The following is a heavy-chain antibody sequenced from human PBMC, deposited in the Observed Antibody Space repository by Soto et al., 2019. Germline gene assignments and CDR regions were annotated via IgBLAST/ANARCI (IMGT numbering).Heavy chain of an antibody. CDR1: GGTFSSYA. CDR2: IIPIFGTA. J-gene: IGHJ6*02. CDR3: ACGSWYGGRGHLGYYYYYYVMDV. V-gene: IGHV1-69*06. Sequence: ASVKVSCKASGGTFSSYAISWVRQAPGQGXEWMGGIIPIFGTANYAQKFQGRVTITADKSTSTAYMELSSLRSEDTAVYYCACGSWYGGRGHLGYYYYYYVMDVWGQGTTVTVSS. D-gene: IGHD6-13*01.